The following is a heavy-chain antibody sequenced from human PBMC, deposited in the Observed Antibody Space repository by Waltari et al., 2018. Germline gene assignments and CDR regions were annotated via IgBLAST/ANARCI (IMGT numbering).Heavy chain of an antibody. D-gene: IGHD6-19*01. J-gene: IGHJ6*02. Sequence: VQLVQSGAEVKKPGASVKLSCKASGYTFSNFAIHWVRQAPGQRREWMGGITAGKEKTKYSQKLQGRLTITRDTSASTSDMELSSLTSEDTAVYYCAAFTSGWSYGMDVWGQGTTVTVSS. V-gene: IGHV1-3*01. CDR2: ITAGKEKT. CDR1: GYTFSNFA. CDR3: AAFTSGWSYGMDV.